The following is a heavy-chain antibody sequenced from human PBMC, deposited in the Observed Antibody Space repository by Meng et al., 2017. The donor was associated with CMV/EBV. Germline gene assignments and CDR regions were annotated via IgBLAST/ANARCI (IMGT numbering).Heavy chain of an antibody. CDR1: GFNFSTYG. D-gene: IGHD3/OR15-3a*01. Sequence: GESLKISCAASGFNFSTYGMHWVRQAPGKGLEWVALIRFDGSNNYYAESVKGRFTISRDNYKNTLYLQMNTLRDEDTAMYYCAKDRTIMIFGAIDNWGQGTLVTVSS. CDR3: AKDRTIMIFGAIDN. CDR2: IRFDGSNN. J-gene: IGHJ4*02. V-gene: IGHV3-30*02.